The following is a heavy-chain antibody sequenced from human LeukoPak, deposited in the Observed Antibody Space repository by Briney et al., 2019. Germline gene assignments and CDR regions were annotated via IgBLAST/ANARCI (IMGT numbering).Heavy chain of an antibody. CDR3: ARVGMIVDPINIDNAFDI. CDR2: IIPIFGTA. Sequence: SVKVSCKASGGTFSSYAIGWVRQAPGQGLEWMGGIIPIFGTANYAQKFQGRVTITADESTSTAYMELSSLRSEDTAVYYCARVGMIVDPINIDNAFDIWGQGTMVTVSS. J-gene: IGHJ3*02. D-gene: IGHD3-22*01. CDR1: GGTFSSYA. V-gene: IGHV1-69*13.